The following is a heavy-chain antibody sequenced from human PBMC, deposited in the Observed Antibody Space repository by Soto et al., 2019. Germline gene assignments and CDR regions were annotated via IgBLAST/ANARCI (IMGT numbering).Heavy chain of an antibody. CDR2: ISYDGSNK. D-gene: IGHD2-15*01. CDR1: GFTFSSYG. J-gene: IGHJ6*03. CDR3: ANLGMFQEVAATIYYMDV. V-gene: IGHV3-30*18. Sequence: QVQLVESGGGVVQPGRSLRLSCAASGFTFSSYGMHWVRQAPGKGLEWVAVISYDGSNKYYADSVKGRFTISRDNSKNTLYLQMNSLRAEDTAVYYCANLGMFQEVAATIYYMDVWGKGTTVTVSS.